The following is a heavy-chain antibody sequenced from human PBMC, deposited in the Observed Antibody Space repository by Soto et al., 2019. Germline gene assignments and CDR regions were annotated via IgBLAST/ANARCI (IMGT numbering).Heavy chain of an antibody. Sequence: GASVKVSCKASGGTFSSYAISWVRQAPGQGLEWMGGIIPIFGTANYAQKFQGRVTITADKSTSTAYMELSSLRSEDTAVYYCAREALARWLHPPLDYYGMDVWGQGTTVTVSS. D-gene: IGHD5-12*01. CDR3: AREALARWLHPPLDYYGMDV. CDR2: IIPIFGTA. CDR1: GGTFSSYA. J-gene: IGHJ6*02. V-gene: IGHV1-69*06.